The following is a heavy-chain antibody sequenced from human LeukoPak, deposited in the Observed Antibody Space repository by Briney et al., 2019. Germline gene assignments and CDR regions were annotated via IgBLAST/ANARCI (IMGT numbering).Heavy chain of an antibody. V-gene: IGHV3-23*01. Sequence: GGSLRLSCAASGFTFSSYAMSWVRQAPGKGLEWVSAISGSGGSTYYADSVKGRFTITRDNSKNTVYLQMNSLRAEDTAVYYCAKDRWRWWAVTFDYWGQGTLVTVSS. J-gene: IGHJ4*02. CDR3: AKDRWRWWAVTFDY. CDR1: GFTFSSYA. CDR2: ISGSGGST. D-gene: IGHD4-17*01.